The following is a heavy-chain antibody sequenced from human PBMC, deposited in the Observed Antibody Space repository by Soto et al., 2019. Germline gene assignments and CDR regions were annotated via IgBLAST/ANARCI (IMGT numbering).Heavy chain of an antibody. CDR2: ISSTTYYX. J-gene: IGHJ4*02. CDR3: ARESRDITYNFDE. V-gene: IGHV3-21*06. Sequence: GSVGLSCAASRVTFTXYSMNWARXXPGKGLEWVXSISSTTYYXXXXDXXXXXXXXXXXNAXNSLYLEMNXLRAEDTAVYYWARESRDITYNFDEWAQGT. D-gene: IGHD1-20*01. CDR1: RVTFTXYS.